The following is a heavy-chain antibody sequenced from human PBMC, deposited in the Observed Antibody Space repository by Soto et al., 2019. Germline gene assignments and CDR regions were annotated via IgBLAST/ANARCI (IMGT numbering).Heavy chain of an antibody. CDR2: VYATGTT. J-gene: IGHJ5*02. CDR1: CGSISKFY. Sequence: SETLSLTCNVSCGSISKFYWAWIRKTAGNGLEWMGRVYATGTTDYNPSLRSRVAMSVDISKKTFSLRLRSVTGADSGVYYCVRDGSKSLRDWFDPWGQGILVTVSS. CDR3: VRDGSKSLRDWFDP. V-gene: IGHV4-4*07.